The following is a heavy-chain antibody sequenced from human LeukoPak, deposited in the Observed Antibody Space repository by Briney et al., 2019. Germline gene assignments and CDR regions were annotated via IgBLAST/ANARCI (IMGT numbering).Heavy chain of an antibody. CDR2: IYYSGST. Sequence: ASQTLSLTCTVSGGSISSGGYYWSRIRQHPGKGLEWIGYIYYSGSTYYNPSLKSRVTISVDTSKNQFSLKLSSVTAADTAVYYCAREWGPYKYYFDYWGQGTLVTVSS. J-gene: IGHJ4*02. CDR3: AREWGPYKYYFDY. CDR1: GGSISSGGYY. D-gene: IGHD7-27*01. V-gene: IGHV4-31*03.